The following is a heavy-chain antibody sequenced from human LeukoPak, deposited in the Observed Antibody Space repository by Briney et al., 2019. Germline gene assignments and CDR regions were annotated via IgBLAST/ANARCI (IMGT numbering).Heavy chain of an antibody. V-gene: IGHV1-2*02. CDR1: GYSFTDYY. J-gene: IGHJ5*02. Sequence: ASVKVSCKTSGYSFTDYYMHWVRQAPGQGLEWMGWINPKSGGTSSAQKFQGRVTMTRDPSITTVHMEVRWLTSDDTAIYYCARADRVDGGPYLIGPWGQGTLVTVSS. D-gene: IGHD3-16*01. CDR3: ARADRVDGGPYLIGP. CDR2: INPKSGGT.